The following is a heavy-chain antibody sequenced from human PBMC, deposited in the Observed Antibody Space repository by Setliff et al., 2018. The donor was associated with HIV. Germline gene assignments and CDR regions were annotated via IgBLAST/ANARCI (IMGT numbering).Heavy chain of an antibody. CDR2: IYTSGST. Sequence: SETLSLTCTVSGGSISGYSWSWIRQPARKGLEWIGRIYTSGSTNYNPSLKSRVTMSVDTSKNQFSLRLSSVTAADTAMYYCARERSSGYYYEHYYYMDVWGKGTTVTVSS. D-gene: IGHD3-22*01. J-gene: IGHJ6*03. CDR1: GGSISGYS. V-gene: IGHV4-4*07. CDR3: ARERSSGYYYEHYYYMDV.